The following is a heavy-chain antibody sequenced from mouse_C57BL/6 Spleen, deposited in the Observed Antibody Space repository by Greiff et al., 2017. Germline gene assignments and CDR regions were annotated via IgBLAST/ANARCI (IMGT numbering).Heavy chain of an antibody. V-gene: IGHV1-26*01. CDR3: ARRGLTTGAMDY. CDR2: INPNNGGT. J-gene: IGHJ4*01. D-gene: IGHD2-12*01. CDR1: GYTFTDYY. Sequence: VQLQQSGPELVKPGASVKISCKASGYTFTDYYMNWVKQSHGKSLEWIGDINPNNGGTSYNQKFKGKATLTVDKSSSTAYMELRSLTSEDSAVYYCARRGLTTGAMDYWGQGTSVTVSS.